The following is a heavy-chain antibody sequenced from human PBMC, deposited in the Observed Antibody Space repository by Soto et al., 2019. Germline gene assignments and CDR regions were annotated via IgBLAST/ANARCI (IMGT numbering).Heavy chain of an antibody. V-gene: IGHV3-73*01. CDR1: GFTFSGSA. CDR3: TRLDDFWSGGNY. Sequence: GGSLRLSCAASGFTFSGSAMHWVRQASGKGLEWVGRIRSKANSYATAYAASVKGRFTISRDDSKNTAYLQMNSLKTEDTAVYYCTRLDDFWSGGNYWGQGTLVTVSS. J-gene: IGHJ4*02. D-gene: IGHD3-3*01. CDR2: IRSKANSYAT.